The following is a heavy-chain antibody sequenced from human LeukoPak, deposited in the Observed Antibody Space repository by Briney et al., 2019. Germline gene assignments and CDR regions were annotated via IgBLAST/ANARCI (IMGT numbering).Heavy chain of an antibody. CDR2: INPNSGGT. CDR1: GYTFTGYY. Sequence: ASVKVSCKASGYTFTGYYMHWVRQAPGQGLEWMGRINPNSGGTNYAQKFQGRVTITTDESTSTAYMELSSLRSEDTAVYYCARRGYSYGYYFDYWGQGTLVTVSS. V-gene: IGHV1-2*06. CDR3: ARRGYSYGYYFDY. D-gene: IGHD5-18*01. J-gene: IGHJ4*02.